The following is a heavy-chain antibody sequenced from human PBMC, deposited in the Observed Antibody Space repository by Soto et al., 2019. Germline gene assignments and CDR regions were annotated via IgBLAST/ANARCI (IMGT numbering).Heavy chain of an antibody. J-gene: IGHJ4*02. CDR3: ARGPRSHYSGSGSLDY. CDR1: GGSFSDYY. V-gene: IGHV4-34*01. D-gene: IGHD3-10*01. Sequence: QVQLQQWGAGLLKPSETLSLTCAVYGGSFSDYYWSWIRQPPGKGLEWVGEINHSGSTNYNPSLKRRVTITVDTSNHQCSLKRNSVTAADTAVNYCARGPRSHYSGSGSLDYWGQGTLVTVSS. CDR2: INHSGST.